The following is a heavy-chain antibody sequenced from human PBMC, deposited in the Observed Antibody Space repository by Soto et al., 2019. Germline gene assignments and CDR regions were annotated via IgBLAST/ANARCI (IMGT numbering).Heavy chain of an antibody. CDR2: IYYSGST. J-gene: IGHJ6*02. D-gene: IGHD3-9*01. CDR3: ARGGDILTGYYTYYYYGMDV. CDR1: GGSISSYY. V-gene: IGHV4-59*01. Sequence: SETLSLTCTVSGGSISSYYWSWIRQPPGRGLEWIGYIYYSGSTNYNPSLKSRVTISVDTSKNQFSLKLSSVTAADTAVYYCARGGDILTGYYTYYYYGMDVWGQGTTVTVSS.